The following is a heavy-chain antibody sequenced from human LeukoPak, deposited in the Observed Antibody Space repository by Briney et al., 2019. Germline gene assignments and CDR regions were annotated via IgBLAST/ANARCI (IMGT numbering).Heavy chain of an antibody. Sequence: ASVKVSCKASGYTFTSYYMHWVRQAPGQGLEWTGIINPSGGSTSYAQKFQGRVTMTRDMSTSTVYMELSSLRSEDTAVYYCARAYSSSWVYYYYYMDVWGKGTTVTVSS. CDR3: ARAYSSSWVYYYYYMDV. D-gene: IGHD6-13*01. J-gene: IGHJ6*03. CDR2: INPSGGST. V-gene: IGHV1-46*01. CDR1: GYTFTSYY.